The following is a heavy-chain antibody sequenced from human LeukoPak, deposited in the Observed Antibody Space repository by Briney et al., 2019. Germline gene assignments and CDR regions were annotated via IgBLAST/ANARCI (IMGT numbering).Heavy chain of an antibody. D-gene: IGHD1-26*01. CDR1: GLTFSDYY. J-gene: IGHJ4*02. CDR2: ISSSGTTI. V-gene: IGHV3-11*01. Sequence: KTGGSLRLSCAASGLTFSDYYMSWIRQAPGKGLECISYISSSGTTIYYTDSAQGRSTISRDNAKNSLYLQMDSLRAEDTAVYYCARGHWEHAYWGQGTLVTVSS. CDR3: ARGHWEHAY.